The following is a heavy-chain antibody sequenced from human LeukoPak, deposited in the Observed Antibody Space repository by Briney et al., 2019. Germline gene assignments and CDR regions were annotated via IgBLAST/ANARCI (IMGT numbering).Heavy chain of an antibody. CDR2: INPSGGST. Sequence: ASVKVSCKASGYTFTSYYMHWVRQAPGQGLEWMGIINPSGGSTSYAQKFQGRVTMTRDTSTSTVYMELSSLRSEDTAVYYCAKDRYYYGSGTQGWFDPWGQGTLVTVSS. V-gene: IGHV1-46*01. CDR3: AKDRYYYGSGTQGWFDP. J-gene: IGHJ5*02. D-gene: IGHD3-10*01. CDR1: GYTFTSYY.